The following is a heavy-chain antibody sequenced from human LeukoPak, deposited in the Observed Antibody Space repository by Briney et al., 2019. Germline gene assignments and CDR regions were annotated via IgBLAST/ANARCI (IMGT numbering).Heavy chain of an antibody. J-gene: IGHJ4*02. CDR3: ARAPWYSSSWLRGGVGYFDY. Sequence: GASVKVSCKASGATFSSYAITWVRQAPGQGGEWRGRIIPILDLGNYAQKFQDRVTITADKSTNTAYMELSSLRSEDTAVYYCARAPWYSSSWLRGGVGYFDYWGQGTLVTVSS. CDR2: IIPILDLG. D-gene: IGHD6-13*01. V-gene: IGHV1-69*04. CDR1: GATFSSYA.